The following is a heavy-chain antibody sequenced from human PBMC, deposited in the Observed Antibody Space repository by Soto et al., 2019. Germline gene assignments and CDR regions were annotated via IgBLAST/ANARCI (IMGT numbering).Heavy chain of an antibody. CDR1: GFICSSYD. J-gene: IGHJ3*02. CDR2: ILVDGRT. V-gene: IGHV3-23*01. D-gene: IGHD2-8*02. Sequence: VGSLRLSCAASGFICSSYDMSWVRQAPWKGLEWVSTILVDGRTFYVDSVKGRFTISRDNSKNTVYLQMNSLTAGDTALYYCAKATATGGGAFDICGQGTMVTVSS. CDR3: AKATATGGGAFDI.